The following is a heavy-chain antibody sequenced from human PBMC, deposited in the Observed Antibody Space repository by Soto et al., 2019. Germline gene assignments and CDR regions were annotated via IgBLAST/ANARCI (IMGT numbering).Heavy chain of an antibody. CDR2: ISWNSGTI. CDR3: AKDMRGGSSSSRYYYGLDV. Sequence: EVQLVESGGGLVQPGRSLRLSCAASGFTFDDYAMQWVRQAPRKGLEWVSGISWNSGTIVYADSVKGRFTISRDNAKNSLYLQMNSLRGEDTALYYCAKDMRGGSSSSRYYYGLDVWGQGTTVTVSS. V-gene: IGHV3-9*01. D-gene: IGHD6-13*01. J-gene: IGHJ6*02. CDR1: GFTFDDYA.